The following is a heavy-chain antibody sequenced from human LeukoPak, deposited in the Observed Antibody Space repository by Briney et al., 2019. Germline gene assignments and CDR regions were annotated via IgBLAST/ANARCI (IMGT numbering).Heavy chain of an antibody. Sequence: GGSLRLSCAASGFTFSDYHMTWIRQAPGKGLEWVSYISGSSIYTRYADTVKGRFTISRDNAKNSLYLQMNSLRAEDTALYYCVRDISGYYFDYWGQGTLVTVSS. CDR1: GFTFSDYH. CDR3: VRDISGYYFDY. D-gene: IGHD3-22*01. J-gene: IGHJ4*02. CDR2: ISGSSIYT. V-gene: IGHV3-11*05.